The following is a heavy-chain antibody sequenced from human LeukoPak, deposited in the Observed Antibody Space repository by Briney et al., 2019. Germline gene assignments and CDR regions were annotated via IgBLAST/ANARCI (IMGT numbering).Heavy chain of an antibody. J-gene: IGHJ3*02. CDR2: IKQDGSEK. CDR3: AKDGFGYRDAFDI. D-gene: IGHD5-18*01. Sequence: GGSLRLSCAASGFTFSSYGMHWVRQAPGKGLEWVANIKQDGSEKYYVDSVKGRFTISRDNSKNTLYLQMNSLRAEDTALYYCAKDGFGYRDAFDIWGQGTMVTVSS. V-gene: IGHV3-7*03. CDR1: GFTFSSYG.